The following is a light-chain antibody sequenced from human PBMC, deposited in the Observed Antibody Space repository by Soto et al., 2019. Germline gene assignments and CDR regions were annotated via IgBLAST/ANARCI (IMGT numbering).Light chain of an antibody. Sequence: QLVLTQSPSASASLGASVKLTCTLSSGHSSYAIAWHQQQPEKGPRYLMKLNSDGSHSKRDGIPDRFLGSSSGAERYLTISSLQSEDEADYYCQTWGTGPVVFGGGTKLTVL. CDR2: LNSDGSH. CDR1: SGHSSYA. J-gene: IGLJ2*01. CDR3: QTWGTGPVV. V-gene: IGLV4-69*01.